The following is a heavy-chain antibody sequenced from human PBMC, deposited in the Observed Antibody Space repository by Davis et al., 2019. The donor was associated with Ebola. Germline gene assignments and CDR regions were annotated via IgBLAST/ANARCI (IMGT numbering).Heavy chain of an antibody. V-gene: IGHV1-18*04. CDR3: AKGKSRDV. Sequence: AASVKVSCKASGYTFTSYGISWVRQAPGQGLEWMGWISAYNGNTNYAQKLQGRVTITADKSTSTAYMELSSLRAEDTAVYYCAKGKSRDVWGKGTTVTVSS. J-gene: IGHJ6*04. CDR1: GYTFTSYG. CDR2: ISAYNGNT.